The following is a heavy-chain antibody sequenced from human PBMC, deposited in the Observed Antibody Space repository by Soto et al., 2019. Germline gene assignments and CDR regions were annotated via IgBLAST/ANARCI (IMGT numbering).Heavy chain of an antibody. CDR2: ISYDGSNK. CDR1: GFTFSSYG. D-gene: IGHD3-22*01. Sequence: GGSLRLSCAASGFTFSSYGMHWVRQAPGKGLEWVAVISYDGSNKYYADSVKGRFTISRDNSKNTLYLQMNSLRAEDTAVYYCAKDLLYYYDSSGHPAGDYWGQGTLVTVSS. CDR3: AKDLLYYYDSSGHPAGDY. J-gene: IGHJ4*02. V-gene: IGHV3-30*18.